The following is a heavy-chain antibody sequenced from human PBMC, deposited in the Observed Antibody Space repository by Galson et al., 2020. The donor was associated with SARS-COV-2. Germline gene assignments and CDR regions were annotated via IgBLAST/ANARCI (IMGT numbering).Heavy chain of an antibody. CDR1: GFTFRSYA. D-gene: IGHD1-26*01. CDR2: ISGSSGST. V-gene: IGHV3-23*01. Sequence: GGSLRLSCTASGFTFRSYAMSWVRQAPGKGLEWVSGISGSSGSTYYADSVKGRFTISRDNSKNTLYLQMNSLRAEDTAFYYCARDRRELANFDYWGQGTVVTVSS. CDR3: ARDRRELANFDY. J-gene: IGHJ4*02.